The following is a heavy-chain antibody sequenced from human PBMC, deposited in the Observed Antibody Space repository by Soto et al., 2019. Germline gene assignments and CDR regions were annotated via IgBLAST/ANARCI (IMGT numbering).Heavy chain of an antibody. V-gene: IGHV3-30-3*01. J-gene: IGHJ4*02. CDR3: ARDRVFDY. CDR1: GFTFSSYA. CDR2: ISYDGTNK. Sequence: PGGSLRLSCAASGFTFSSYATHWVRQAPGKGLEWVAVISYDGTNKYYADSVKGRFTISRDNSKNTLYLQMNSLRAEDTAVFYCARDRVFDYWGQGTLVTVSS.